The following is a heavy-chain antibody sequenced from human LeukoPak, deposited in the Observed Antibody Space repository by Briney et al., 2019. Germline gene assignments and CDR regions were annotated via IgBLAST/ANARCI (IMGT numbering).Heavy chain of an antibody. CDR1: GGSFSGYY. V-gene: IGHV4-34*01. D-gene: IGHD1-26*01. CDR2: INHSGST. Sequence: PSETLSLTRAVYGGSFSGYYWSWIRQPPGKGLEWIGAINHSGSTNYNPSLKSRVTISVDTSKDQFSLKLSSVTAADTAVYYCARDLYSGSYLGWFDPWGQGTLVTVSS. J-gene: IGHJ5*02. CDR3: ARDLYSGSYLGWFDP.